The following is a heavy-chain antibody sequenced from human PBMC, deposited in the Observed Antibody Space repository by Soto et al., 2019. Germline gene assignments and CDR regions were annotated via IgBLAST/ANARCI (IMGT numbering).Heavy chain of an antibody. J-gene: IGHJ6*01. D-gene: IGHD2-2*01. CDR3: ARAYSPSCSYYYYGMDV. Sequence: SVKVSCKASGGTFSSYAISWVRQAPGQGLEWMGGIIPIFGTANYAQKFQGRVTITADKSTITAYMELSSLRSEDTAVYYCARAYSPSCSYYYYGMDVWRQGTTVTASS. V-gene: IGHV1-69*06. CDR2: IIPIFGTA. CDR1: GGTFSSYA.